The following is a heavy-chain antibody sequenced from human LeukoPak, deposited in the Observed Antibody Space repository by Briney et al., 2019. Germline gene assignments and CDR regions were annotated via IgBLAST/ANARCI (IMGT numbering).Heavy chain of an antibody. Sequence: GASVKVSCTVSGYTPTELSMHWVRQAPGQGLEWMGIINPSGGSTSYAQKFQGRVTMTRDTSTSTVYMELSSLRSEDTAVYYCARGLPSTGTYAFDYWGQGTLVTVSS. D-gene: IGHD1-7*01. CDR1: GYTPTELS. V-gene: IGHV1-46*01. CDR2: INPSGGST. J-gene: IGHJ4*02. CDR3: ARGLPSTGTYAFDY.